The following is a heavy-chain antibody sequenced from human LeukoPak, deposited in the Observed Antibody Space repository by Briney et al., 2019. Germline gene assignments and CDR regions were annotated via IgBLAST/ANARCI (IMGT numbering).Heavy chain of an antibody. CDR1: GFTFSSYG. CDR2: XXXXXSNX. Sequence: GGSXRLSCAASGFTFSSYGXXXXXQXPXXXXXXXAXXXXXXSNXYXXDSXXXXXXXXXDNSKNMLYLQMNSLRAEDTAVYYCATSXYSSSWYVSWGQGILVTVSS. V-gene: IGHV3-30*02. J-gene: IGHJ4*02. CDR3: ATSXYSSSWYVS. D-gene: IGHD6-13*01.